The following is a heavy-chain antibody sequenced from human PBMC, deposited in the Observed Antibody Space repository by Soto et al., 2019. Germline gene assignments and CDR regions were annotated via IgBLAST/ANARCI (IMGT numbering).Heavy chain of an antibody. CDR1: GGSFSGYY. V-gene: IGHV4-34*01. CDR2: INHSGST. J-gene: IGHJ3*02. CDR3: ARGLSGIVVVVAATYNDAFDI. D-gene: IGHD2-15*01. Sequence: SETLSLTCAVYGGSFSGYYWSWIRQPPGKGLEWIGEINHSGSTNYNPSLKSRVTISVDTSKNQFSLKLSSVTAADTAVYYCARGLSGIVVVVAATYNDAFDIWGQGTMVTVSS.